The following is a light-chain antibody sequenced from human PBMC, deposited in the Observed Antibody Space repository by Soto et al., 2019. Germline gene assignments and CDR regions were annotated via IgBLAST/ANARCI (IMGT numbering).Light chain of an antibody. CDR1: NNL. CDR3: AAWDDSRSVYV. Sequence: QSELKQPASVSGSPGQSITISCTGTNNLVSWYQQHPGKAPKVVLYEGTKRPSGVSNRFSGSNSGTSASLAISGLQAEDEADYYCAAWDDSRSVYVSGTLTKLPVL. CDR2: EGT. J-gene: IGLJ1*01. V-gene: IGLV2-14*02.